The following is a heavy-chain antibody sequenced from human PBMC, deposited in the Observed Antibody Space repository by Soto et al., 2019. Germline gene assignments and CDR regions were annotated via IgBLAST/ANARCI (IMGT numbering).Heavy chain of an antibody. V-gene: IGHV4-31*03. Sequence: SETLPHTFTDSDAFNSGGRYYWTWIRQPPGKGLEWIGHIYNSGSTYYNPSLKSRVTISVDTSKNQFSLKLSSVTAADTAVYYCARGGYDILTGQDYWGQGTLVTVSS. D-gene: IGHD3-9*01. CDR2: IYNSGST. CDR1: DAFNSGGRYY. J-gene: IGHJ4*02. CDR3: ARGGYDILTGQDY.